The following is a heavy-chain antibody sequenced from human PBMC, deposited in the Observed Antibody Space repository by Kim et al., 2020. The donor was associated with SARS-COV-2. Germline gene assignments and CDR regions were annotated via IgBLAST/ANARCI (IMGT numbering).Heavy chain of an antibody. D-gene: IGHD6-19*01. CDR3: AREGRGSGWRGVLSPENWFDP. J-gene: IGHJ5*02. Sequence: SVKVSCKASGGTFSSYAISWVRQAPGQGLEWMGGIIPIFGTANYAQKFQGRVTITADESTSTAYMELSSLRSEDTAVYYCAREGRGSGWRGVLSPENWFDPWGQGTLVTVSS. CDR2: IIPIFGTA. CDR1: GGTFSSYA. V-gene: IGHV1-69*13.